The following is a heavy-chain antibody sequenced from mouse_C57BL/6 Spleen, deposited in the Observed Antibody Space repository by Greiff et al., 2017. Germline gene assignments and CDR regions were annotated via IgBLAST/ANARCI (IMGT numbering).Heavy chain of an antibody. V-gene: IGHV3-6*01. D-gene: IGHD1-1*01. Sequence: EVKLMESGPGLVKPSQSLSLTCSVTGYSITSGYYWNWIRQFPGNKLEWMGYISYDGSNNYNPSLKNRISITRDTSKNQFFLKLNSVTTEDTATYYCASLRGAMDYWGQGTSVTVSS. J-gene: IGHJ4*01. CDR2: ISYDGSN. CDR3: ASLRGAMDY. CDR1: GYSITSGYY.